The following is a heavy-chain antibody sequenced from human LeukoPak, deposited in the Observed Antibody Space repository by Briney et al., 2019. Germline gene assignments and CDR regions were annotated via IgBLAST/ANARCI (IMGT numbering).Heavy chain of an antibody. CDR1: GGSISSNSHY. J-gene: IGHJ5*02. CDR2: IYYSGTT. D-gene: IGHD5-12*01. V-gene: IGHV4-39*07. Sequence: SSETLSLTCTVSGGSISSNSHYWGWIRQSPGTGLEWIGSIYYSGTTNYNPSLKSRVTISVDTSKNQFSLKLSSVTAADTAVYYCARAGAAYSGYLFDPWGQGTLVTVSS. CDR3: ARAGAAYSGYLFDP.